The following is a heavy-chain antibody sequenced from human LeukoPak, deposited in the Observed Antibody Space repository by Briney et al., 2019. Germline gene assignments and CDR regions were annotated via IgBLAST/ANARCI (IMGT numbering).Heavy chain of an antibody. Sequence: GASVKVSCKTSGYTFTTYAISWVRQAPGQGLEWMGWISVDSGNTNYAQKLQGRVTMTTDTSTSTAYMELRSLRSDDTAVYYCAVIPYCTSVTCYYLDYWGQGTLVTVSS. D-gene: IGHD2-8*01. CDR3: AVIPYCTSVTCYYLDY. CDR1: GYTFTTYA. J-gene: IGHJ4*02. V-gene: IGHV1-18*01. CDR2: ISVDSGNT.